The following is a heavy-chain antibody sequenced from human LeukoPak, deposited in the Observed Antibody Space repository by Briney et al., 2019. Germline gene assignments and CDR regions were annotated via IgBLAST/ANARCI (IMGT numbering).Heavy chain of an antibody. D-gene: IGHD3-10*01. CDR1: GYSFTSYW. CDR2: IYPGDSDT. Sequence: GESLKIPCKGSGYSFTSYWIGWVRQMPGKGLEWMGIIYPGDSDTRYSPSFQGQVTISADKSISTAYLQWSSLKASDTATYYCASSHYGSGSYYSAFDIWGQGTMVTVSS. CDR3: ASSHYGSGSYYSAFDI. J-gene: IGHJ3*02. V-gene: IGHV5-51*01.